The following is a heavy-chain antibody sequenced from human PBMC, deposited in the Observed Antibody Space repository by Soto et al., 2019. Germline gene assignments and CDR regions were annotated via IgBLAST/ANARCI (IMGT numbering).Heavy chain of an antibody. J-gene: IGHJ5*01. CDR3: GRVVEGATRHTDLDS. D-gene: IGHD2-21*01. Sequence: LSLTCTVSGVSIHNSHSFWGWIRQPPGKGLEFIGTGYYSGGAHYNSSLKRRVTISVDTANNQVSLRMRSLTAADTAVYYCGRVVEGATRHTDLDSWGQGTLVTVSS. CDR2: GYYSGGA. CDR1: GVSIHNSHSF. V-gene: IGHV4-39*01.